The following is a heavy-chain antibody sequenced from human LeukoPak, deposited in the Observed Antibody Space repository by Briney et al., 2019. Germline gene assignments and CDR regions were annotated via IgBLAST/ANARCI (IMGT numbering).Heavy chain of an antibody. V-gene: IGHV3-11*01. J-gene: IGHJ4*02. CDR2: IIESGGTM. D-gene: IGHD7-27*01. CDR3: VRNWGLDY. CDR1: GFMLRDYY. Sequence: GGSLRLSCATSGFMLRDYYMNWIRQAPGKGLEWVSSIIESGGTMHYADSVKGRFTISRDNAKNSLYLQMNSLRADDTAVYYCVRNWGLDYWGQGTLVTVSS.